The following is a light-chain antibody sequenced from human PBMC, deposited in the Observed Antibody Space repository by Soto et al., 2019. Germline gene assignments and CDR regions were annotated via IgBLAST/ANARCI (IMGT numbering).Light chain of an antibody. CDR3: QHSYSTPFT. Sequence: DIQMTQSPSSLSASVGDRVTITCRASQSISNYLNWYQQKPGKAPKLLIYAASNLQSGVPSRFSGSGSGTDFTLTISSLQPEDFATYYCQHSYSTPFTFGPGTKVDIK. V-gene: IGKV1-39*01. CDR2: AAS. J-gene: IGKJ3*01. CDR1: QSISNY.